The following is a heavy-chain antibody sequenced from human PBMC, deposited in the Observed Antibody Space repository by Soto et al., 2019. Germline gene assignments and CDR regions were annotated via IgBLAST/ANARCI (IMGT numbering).Heavy chain of an antibody. V-gene: IGHV3-53*01. Sequence: LRLSCAASGLTVSSNYMAWVRQAPGKGLEWVAVIYSGGSAYYADSVKGRSFISRDTSKNTVYLEMHSLSAEDTAVYFCARDGGCRGGNCYNWFDPWGQGTLVTVSS. CDR1: GLTVSSNY. D-gene: IGHD2-15*01. CDR2: IYSGGSA. J-gene: IGHJ5*02. CDR3: ARDGGCRGGNCYNWFDP.